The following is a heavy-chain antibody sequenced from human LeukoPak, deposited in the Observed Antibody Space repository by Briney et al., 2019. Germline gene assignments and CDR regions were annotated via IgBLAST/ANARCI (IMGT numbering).Heavy chain of an antibody. CDR2: ISYSGST. Sequence: SETLSLTCSVSGGSISSYYWNWIRQPPGKGLEWIGYISYSGSTNYNPSLKSRVTMSVDTSKNQLSLKLSSVTAADTAVYYCARGMGITFGGVIHYFDYWGQGTLVTVSS. CDR1: GGSISSYY. CDR3: ARGMGITFGGVIHYFDY. J-gene: IGHJ4*02. V-gene: IGHV4-59*08. D-gene: IGHD3-16*02.